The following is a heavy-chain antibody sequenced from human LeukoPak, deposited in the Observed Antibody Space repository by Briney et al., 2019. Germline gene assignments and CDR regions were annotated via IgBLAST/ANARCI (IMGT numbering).Heavy chain of an antibody. CDR2: ISSSSSYI. J-gene: IGHJ4*02. D-gene: IGHD3-22*01. V-gene: IGHV3-21*01. Sequence: PGGSLRLSCAASEFTFSSYSMNWVRQAPGKGLEWVSSISSSSSYIYYADSVKGRFTISRDNAKNSLYLQMNSLRAEDTAVYYCARSGYYDTSGFFDYWGQGTLVTVSS. CDR1: EFTFSSYS. CDR3: ARSGYYDTSGFFDY.